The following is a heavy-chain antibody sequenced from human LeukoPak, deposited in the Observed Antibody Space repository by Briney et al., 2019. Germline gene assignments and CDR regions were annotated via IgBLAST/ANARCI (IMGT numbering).Heavy chain of an antibody. Sequence: SVKVSCKASGGTFSSYAISWVRQAPGQGLEWMGGIIPIFGTANYAQKFQGRVTITADKSTSTAYMELSSLRSEDTAVYYCARERPPLGGQSGGQGPLVPVPS. CDR1: GGTFSSYA. D-gene: IGHD3-16*01. CDR3: ARERPPLGGQS. V-gene: IGHV1-69*06. J-gene: IGHJ4*02. CDR2: IIPIFGTA.